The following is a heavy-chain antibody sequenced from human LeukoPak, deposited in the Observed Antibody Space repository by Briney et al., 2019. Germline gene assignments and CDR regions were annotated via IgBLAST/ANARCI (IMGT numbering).Heavy chain of an antibody. CDR2: IIPIFGTA. V-gene: IGHV1-69*06. CDR1: GYTFSGYY. Sequence: SVKVSCKASGYTFSGYYMHWVRQAPGQGLEWMGGIIPIFGTANYAQKFQGRVTMTEDTSTDTAYMELSSLRSEDTAVYYCATVFSGYYYSYFDYWGQGTLVTVSS. J-gene: IGHJ4*02. CDR3: ATVFSGYYYSYFDY. D-gene: IGHD3-22*01.